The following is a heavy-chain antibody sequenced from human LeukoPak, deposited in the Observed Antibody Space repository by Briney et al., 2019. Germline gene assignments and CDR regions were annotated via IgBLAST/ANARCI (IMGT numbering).Heavy chain of an antibody. CDR3: ASEGTTFSSFDY. CDR2: IYYSGNT. Sequence: PGGSLRLSCAASGFSFSDAWMSWVRQIPGKGLEWIGSIYYSGNTYYNASLKSQVSISIDTSKNQFSLKLNSVIATDTAVYYCASEGTTFSSFDYWGQGTLVTVSS. D-gene: IGHD1-1*01. V-gene: IGHV4-4*02. CDR1: GFSFSDAW. J-gene: IGHJ4*02.